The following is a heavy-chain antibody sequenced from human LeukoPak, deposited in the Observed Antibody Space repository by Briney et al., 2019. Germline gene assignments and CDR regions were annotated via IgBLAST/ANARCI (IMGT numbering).Heavy chain of an antibody. J-gene: IGHJ4*02. V-gene: IGHV4-39*01. D-gene: IGHD6-13*01. CDR1: GGSISSSSYY. CDR2: IYYSGST. CDR3: ARHTFPVRDGSSWYLNRIHFDY. Sequence: SETLSLTCTVSGGSISSSSYYWGWIRQPPGQGLEWIGSIYYSGSTYYNPSLKSRVTISVDTSKNQFSLKLSSVTAADTAVYYCARHTFPVRDGSSWYLNRIHFDYWGQGTLVTVSS.